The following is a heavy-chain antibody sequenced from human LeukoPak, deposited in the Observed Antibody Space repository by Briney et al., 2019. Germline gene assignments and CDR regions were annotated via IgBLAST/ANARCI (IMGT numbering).Heavy chain of an antibody. CDR1: GFTFSSYW. D-gene: IGHD5-18*01. V-gene: IGHV3-74*01. Sequence: GGSLRLSCAASGFTFSSYWMHWVRQAPGKGLVWVSRINSDGSSTSYADSVKGRFTISRDNAKNTLCLQMNSLRAEDTAVYYCAKDWDSYGVSYFDYWGQGTLVTVSS. CDR2: INSDGSST. CDR3: AKDWDSYGVSYFDY. J-gene: IGHJ4*02.